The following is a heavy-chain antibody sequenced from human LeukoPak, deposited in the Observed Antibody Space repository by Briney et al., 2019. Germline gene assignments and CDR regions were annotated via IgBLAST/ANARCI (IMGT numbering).Heavy chain of an antibody. J-gene: IGHJ3*02. D-gene: IGHD3-22*01. V-gene: IGHV3-33*08. CDR2: IWYDGSNK. CDR1: GFTFNNYA. Sequence: QPGGSLRLSRAASGFTFNNYAMSWVRQAPGKGLEWVAIIWYDGSNKYYADSVKGRFTISRDTSKNTLYLQMDSLRAEDTAVYYCASGDTTGYSGDAFNIWGQGTMVTVSS. CDR3: ASGDTTGYSGDAFNI.